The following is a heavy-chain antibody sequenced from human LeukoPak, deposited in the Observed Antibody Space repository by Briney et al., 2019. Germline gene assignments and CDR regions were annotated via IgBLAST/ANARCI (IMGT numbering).Heavy chain of an antibody. J-gene: IGHJ2*01. V-gene: IGHV3-53*01. Sequence: GGSLRLSCAASGFTFSNYWMHWVRQAPGKGLEWVSVSYSGGSSYYADSVKGRFTVSRDNSKNTLYLQMNTLRAEDTAVYFCAREEHYRRYFALWGRGTLVTVSS. CDR1: GFTFSNYW. CDR2: SYSGGSS. CDR3: AREEHYRRYFAL. D-gene: IGHD3-16*02.